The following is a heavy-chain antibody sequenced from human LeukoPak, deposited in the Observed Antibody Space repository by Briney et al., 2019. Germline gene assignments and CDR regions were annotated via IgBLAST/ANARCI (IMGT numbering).Heavy chain of an antibody. CDR1: GGSISSSSYY. V-gene: IGHV4-39*01. Sequence: PSETLSLTCTVSGGSISSSSYYWGWIRQPPGKGLEWIGSIYYSGSTYYNPSLKSRVTISVDTSKNQFSLKLSSVTAADTAVYYCARYLSSGYHDAFDIWGQGTMVTVSS. D-gene: IGHD3-22*01. CDR2: IYYSGST. CDR3: ARYLSSGYHDAFDI. J-gene: IGHJ3*02.